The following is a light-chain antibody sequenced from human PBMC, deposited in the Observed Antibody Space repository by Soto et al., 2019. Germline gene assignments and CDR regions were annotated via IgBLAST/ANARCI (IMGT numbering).Light chain of an antibody. V-gene: IGLV2-23*01. CDR1: SSDVGNYNL. J-gene: IGLJ1*01. CDR3: CSYARGSTYA. CDR2: EGS. Sequence: HSVLTQPASVSGSPGQSITISCTGTSSDVGNYNLVSWYQQHPGKAPKLMIYEGSKRPSGVSNRFSGSKSDNTASLTISGLQAEDEAHYYCCSYARGSTYAFGTGTKVTVL.